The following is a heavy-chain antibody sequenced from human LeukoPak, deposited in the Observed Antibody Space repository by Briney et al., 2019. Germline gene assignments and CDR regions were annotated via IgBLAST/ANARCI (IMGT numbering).Heavy chain of an antibody. CDR1: GFTFSSYS. Sequence: SGGSLRLSGAAYGFTFSSYSMNWVRQAPGKGLEWVSSISSSSSYIYYADSVKGRFTISRDNAKNSLYLQMNSLRAEDTAVYYCARAVGTGSYHPDYWGQGTLVTVSS. CDR2: ISSSSSYI. CDR3: ARAVGTGSYHPDY. D-gene: IGHD3-10*01. V-gene: IGHV3-21*01. J-gene: IGHJ4*02.